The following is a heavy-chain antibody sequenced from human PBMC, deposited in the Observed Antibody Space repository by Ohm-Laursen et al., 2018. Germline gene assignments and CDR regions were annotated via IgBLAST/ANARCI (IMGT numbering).Heavy chain of an antibody. Sequence: TLSLTCTVSGGSISSYYWSWIRQPPGKGLEWIGYIHYSGNTNYNPSLKSRVTISVDTSKTQFSLKLSSVTAADTAVYYCARQEGYCSSTSCYEVWFDPWGQGTLVTVSS. J-gene: IGHJ5*02. D-gene: IGHD2-2*01. V-gene: IGHV4-59*08. CDR3: ARQEGYCSSTSCYEVWFDP. CDR2: IHYSGNT. CDR1: GGSISSYY.